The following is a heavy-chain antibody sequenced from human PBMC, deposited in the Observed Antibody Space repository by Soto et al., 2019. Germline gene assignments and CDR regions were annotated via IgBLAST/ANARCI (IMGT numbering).Heavy chain of an antibody. J-gene: IGHJ5*02. CDR2: IPGSGGIT. CDR1: GFTFSSYA. Sequence: EVHLLESGGGLVQPGGSLRLSCAASGFTFSSYAMTWVRQAPGRGLEGASGIPGSGGITYYADSVKGRFTISRDNSKSTLYLQTNSLRAEDTAVYYCAKDTRYGDYVRWFDPWVQGTLVTVSS. V-gene: IGHV3-23*01. CDR3: AKDTRYGDYVRWFDP. D-gene: IGHD4-17*01.